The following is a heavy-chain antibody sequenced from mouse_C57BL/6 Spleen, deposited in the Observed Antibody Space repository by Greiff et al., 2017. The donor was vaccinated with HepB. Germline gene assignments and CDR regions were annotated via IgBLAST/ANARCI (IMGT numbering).Heavy chain of an antibody. CDR3: ARSLWGFDY. Sequence: QVQLQQPGAELVRPGSSVKLSCKASGYTFTSYWMDWVKQRPGQGLEWIGNIYPSDSETHYNQKFKDKATLTVDKSSSTAYMQLSSLTSEDSAVYYCARSLWGFDYWGQSTTLTVSS. CDR1: GYTFTSYW. J-gene: IGHJ2*01. D-gene: IGHD1-1*02. CDR2: IYPSDSET. V-gene: IGHV1-61*01.